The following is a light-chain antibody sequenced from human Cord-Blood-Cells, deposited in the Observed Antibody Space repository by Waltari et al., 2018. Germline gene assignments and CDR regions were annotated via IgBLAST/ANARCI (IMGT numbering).Light chain of an antibody. J-gene: IGKJ2*01. CDR1: QSVSSSY. Sequence: EIVLTQSPGTLSLSQGERATLSCRASQSVSSSYLAWYQQKPGQAPRLLIYGASSRATGIPDRCSGSGSGTDFTLTISRLEPEDFAVYYCQQYGSSPRTFGQGTKLEIK. V-gene: IGKV3-20*01. CDR3: QQYGSSPRT. CDR2: GAS.